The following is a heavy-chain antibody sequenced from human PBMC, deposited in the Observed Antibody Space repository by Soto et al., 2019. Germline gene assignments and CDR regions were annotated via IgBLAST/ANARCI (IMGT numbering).Heavy chain of an antibody. CDR1: GFTFSSYG. CDR3: AREGGVVPAAIGY. CDR2: IWYDGSNK. V-gene: IGHV3-33*01. Sequence: VGSLRLSCAASGFTFSSYGMHWVRQAPGEGLEWVAVIWYDGSNKYYADSVKDRFTISRDNSKNTLYLQMNSLRAEDTAVYYCAREGGVVPAAIGYWGQGTLVTVSS. D-gene: IGHD2-2*02. J-gene: IGHJ4*02.